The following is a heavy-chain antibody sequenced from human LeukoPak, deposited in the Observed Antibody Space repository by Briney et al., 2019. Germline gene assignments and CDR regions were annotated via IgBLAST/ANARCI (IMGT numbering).Heavy chain of an antibody. Sequence: GGSLRLSCAASGFTFDNYAMTWVRQAPGKGLVWVSRINSDGSSTSYADSVKGRFTISRDNAKNTLYLQMNSLRAEDTAVYYCARGTYGLRIDNWFDPWGQGTLVTASS. D-gene: IGHD1-26*01. V-gene: IGHV3-74*01. CDR3: ARGTYGLRIDNWFDP. CDR1: GFTFDNYA. CDR2: INSDGSST. J-gene: IGHJ5*02.